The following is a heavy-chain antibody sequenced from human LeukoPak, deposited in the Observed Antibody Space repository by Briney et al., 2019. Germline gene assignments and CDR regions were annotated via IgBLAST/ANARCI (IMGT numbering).Heavy chain of an antibody. Sequence: SETLSLTCAVYGGSFSGYYWSWIRQPPGKGLEWIGEINHSGSTNYNPSLKSRVTISVDTSKNQFSLKLSSVTAADTAVYYCAGYGSGSYGLDYWGQGTLVTVSS. V-gene: IGHV4-34*01. CDR1: GGSFSGYY. D-gene: IGHD3-10*01. CDR2: INHSGST. J-gene: IGHJ4*02. CDR3: AGYGSGSYGLDY.